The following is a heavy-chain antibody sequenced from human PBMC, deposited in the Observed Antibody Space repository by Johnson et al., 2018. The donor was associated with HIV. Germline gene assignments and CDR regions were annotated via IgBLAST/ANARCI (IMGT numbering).Heavy chain of an antibody. D-gene: IGHD6-13*01. J-gene: IGHJ3*02. CDR1: GFTVSSNY. V-gene: IGHV3-66*03. CDR3: AKTGAAAGLKDAFDI. Sequence: VQLVESGGGLIQPGGSLRLSCAGSGFTVSSNYMSWVRQAPGKGLEWVSVIYRGGNTYYADSVKGRFTISRDNSNNTLFLQMNSLRAEDTAVYFCAKTGAAAGLKDAFDIWGQGTMVTVSS. CDR2: IYRGGNT.